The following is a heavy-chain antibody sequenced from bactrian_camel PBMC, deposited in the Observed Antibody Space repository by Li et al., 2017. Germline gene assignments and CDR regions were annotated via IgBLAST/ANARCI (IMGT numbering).Heavy chain of an antibody. Sequence: VQLVESGGASVQAGGSLRLSCVASGDTIGRYCMGWFRQAPGKAREGIAGIRRNGDAHYADSVKGRFTISRDNAKNIIYLQMSSLTPDDTAMYYCAAGTRIIVGDYCDGITDWGQGTQVTVS. CDR3: AAGTRIIVGDYCDGITD. J-gene: IGHJ4*01. D-gene: IGHD3*01. CDR2: IRRNGDA. V-gene: IGHV3S55*01. CDR1: GDTIGRYC.